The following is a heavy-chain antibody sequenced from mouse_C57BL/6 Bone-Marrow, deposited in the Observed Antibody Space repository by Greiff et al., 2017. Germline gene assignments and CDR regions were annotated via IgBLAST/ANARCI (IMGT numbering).Heavy chain of an antibody. D-gene: IGHD2-5*01. CDR3: ARDYYSNPFAY. J-gene: IGHJ3*01. CDR2: IDPSDSYT. Sequence: VQLQQPGAELVMPGASVKLSCKASGYTFTSYWMHWVKQRPGQGLEWIGEIDPSDSYTNYNQKFKGKSTLTVDKSSSTAYMQLSSLTSEDSAVYYCARDYYSNPFAYWGQGTLVTVSA. V-gene: IGHV1-69*01. CDR1: GYTFTSYW.